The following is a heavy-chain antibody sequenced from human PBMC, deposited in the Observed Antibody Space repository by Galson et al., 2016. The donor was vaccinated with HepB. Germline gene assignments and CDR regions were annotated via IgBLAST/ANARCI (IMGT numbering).Heavy chain of an antibody. J-gene: IGHJ4*02. D-gene: IGHD6-19*01. CDR3: AHRTAVAGFNY. CDR1: GFSLNTRGVG. Sequence: PALVKPTQTLTLTCTFSGFSLNTRGVGVGWIRQAPEKAPKWLALVYWDDDKRYSPSLKSRLTITKDTSKNQVVLTMTNMDPVDTATYYCAHRTAVAGFNYWGQGTLVTVSS. V-gene: IGHV2-5*02. CDR2: VYWDDDK.